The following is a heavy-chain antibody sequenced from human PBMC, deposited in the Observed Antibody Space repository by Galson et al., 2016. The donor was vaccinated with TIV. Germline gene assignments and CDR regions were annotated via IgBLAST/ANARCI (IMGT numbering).Heavy chain of an antibody. Sequence: KVSCQASGDTFTSYPFNWVRQAPGQGLEWMGGIIPLFGTANYAQKFHGRVTVTADESTSTVYLDLSSLRSEDTAVYYCAKDRNTALDTYHYYYGMDVWGQGTTVTVSS. CDR1: GDTFTSYP. D-gene: IGHD5-18*01. CDR3: AKDRNTALDTYHYYYGMDV. J-gene: IGHJ6*02. V-gene: IGHV1-69*01. CDR2: IIPLFGTA.